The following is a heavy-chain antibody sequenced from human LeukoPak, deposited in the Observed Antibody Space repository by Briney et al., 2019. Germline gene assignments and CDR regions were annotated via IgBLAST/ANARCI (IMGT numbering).Heavy chain of an antibody. J-gene: IGHJ2*01. CDR1: GFTFSFYS. D-gene: IGHD3-22*01. V-gene: IGHV3-21*01. CDR3: ARADYDSSGYQSWYFDL. CDR2: ISSRRTYI. Sequence: GGSLRLSCAASGFTFSFYSMNWVRQAPGKGLEWVSSISSRRTYIYNADSVKGRFTISRDNAKNSLYLQMNSLRAEDTAVYYCARADYDSSGYQSWYFDLWGRGTLVTVSS.